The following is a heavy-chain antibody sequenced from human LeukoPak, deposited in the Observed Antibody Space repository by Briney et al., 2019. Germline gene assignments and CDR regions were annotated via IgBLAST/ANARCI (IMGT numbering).Heavy chain of an antibody. CDR3: ARVNGGGSDAFDI. CDR2: INPSGGST. V-gene: IGHV1-46*01. J-gene: IGHJ3*02. Sequence: ASVEVSCKASGYTFTSYYMHWVRQAPGQGLEWMGIINPSGGSTSYAQKFQGRVTMTRDMSTSTVYMELSSLRSEDTAVYYCARVNGGGSDAFDIWGQGTMVTVSS. CDR1: GYTFTSYY. D-gene: IGHD2-15*01.